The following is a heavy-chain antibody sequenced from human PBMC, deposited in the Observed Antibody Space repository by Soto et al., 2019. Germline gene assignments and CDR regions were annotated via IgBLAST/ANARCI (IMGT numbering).Heavy chain of an antibody. Sequence: ASVEVSCKTSGDTFTNFGLSWVRQAPGQGLEWMGWIATYNSNKKYAQKFQGRLTLTTDTSTSTGYMELKSLEYDDTAVYYCARVLRGVVNWFDPWGQGTLVSVSS. J-gene: IGHJ5*02. CDR1: GDTFTNFG. D-gene: IGHD3-10*01. CDR2: IATYNSNK. CDR3: ARVLRGVVNWFDP. V-gene: IGHV1-18*01.